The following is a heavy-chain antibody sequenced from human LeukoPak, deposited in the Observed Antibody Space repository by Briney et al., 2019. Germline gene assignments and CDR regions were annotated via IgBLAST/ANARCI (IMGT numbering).Heavy chain of an antibody. CDR1: GGTFSSYA. J-gene: IGHJ5*02. CDR2: IIPIFGTA. CDR3: ARVDRRWFDP. D-gene: IGHD3-22*01. V-gene: IGHV1-69*13. Sequence: APVKVSCKASGGTFSSYAISWVRQAPGQGLEWMGGIIPIFGTANYAQKFQGRVTITADESTSTAYMELSSLRSEDTAVYYCARVDRRWFDPWGQGTLVTVSS.